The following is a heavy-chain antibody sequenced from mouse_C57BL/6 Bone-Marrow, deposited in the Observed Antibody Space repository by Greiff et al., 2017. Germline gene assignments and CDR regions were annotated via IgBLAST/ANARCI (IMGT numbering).Heavy chain of an antibody. J-gene: IGHJ2*01. D-gene: IGHD3-3*01. CDR3: ARSGLGGD. V-gene: IGHV1-4*01. Sequence: QVQLQQSGAELARPGASVKMSCKASGYTFTSYTMHWVKQRPGQGLEWIGYINPSSGYTKYNQKFKDKATLNADKSSSTAYMQLISLTSADFAVYYCARSGLGGDWGQGTTLTVSS. CDR1: GYTFTSYT. CDR2: INPSSGYT.